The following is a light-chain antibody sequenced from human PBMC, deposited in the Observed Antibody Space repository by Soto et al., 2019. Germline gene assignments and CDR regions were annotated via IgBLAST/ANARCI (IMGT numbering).Light chain of an antibody. J-gene: IGKJ1*01. CDR1: QGISSY. CDR3: LQDYGDSWT. Sequence: VIWMTQSPSLLSASTGDRVTISCRMSQGISSYLAWYQQKPGKAPKLLIYAASSLETGVPSRLSGSGSGTDFTLTISSLQPEDFASYYCLQDYGDSWTFGQGTKV. V-gene: IGKV1D-8*03. CDR2: AAS.